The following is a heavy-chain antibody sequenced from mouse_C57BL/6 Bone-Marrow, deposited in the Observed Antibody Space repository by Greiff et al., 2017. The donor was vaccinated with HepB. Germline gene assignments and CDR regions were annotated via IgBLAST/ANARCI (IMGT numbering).Heavy chain of an antibody. J-gene: IGHJ3*01. CDR3: ARNTDYGWFAY. D-gene: IGHD2-4*01. V-gene: IGHV1-59*01. CDR1: GYTFTSYW. CDR2: IAPSDSYT. Sequence: QVQLQQPGAELVRPGTSVKLSCKASGYTFTSYWMHWVKQRPGQGLEWIGVIAPSDSYTNYNQKFKGKATLTVDTSSSTAYMQLSSLTSEDSAVYYCARNTDYGWFAYWGQGTLVTVSA.